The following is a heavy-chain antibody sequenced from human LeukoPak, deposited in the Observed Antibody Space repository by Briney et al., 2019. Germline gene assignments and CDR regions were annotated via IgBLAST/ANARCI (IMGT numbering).Heavy chain of an antibody. CDR3: AIPPMTTVTTIDY. Sequence: GGSLRLSCAASGFTFSSYAMSWVRQAPGKGLEWVSTIINSGGSTYDADSVKGRFTISRDNSKSTLYLQMNSLRAEDTAVYYSAIPPMTTVTTIDYWGQGTLVTVSS. V-gene: IGHV3-23*01. J-gene: IGHJ4*02. CDR1: GFTFSSYA. D-gene: IGHD4-17*01. CDR2: IINSGGST.